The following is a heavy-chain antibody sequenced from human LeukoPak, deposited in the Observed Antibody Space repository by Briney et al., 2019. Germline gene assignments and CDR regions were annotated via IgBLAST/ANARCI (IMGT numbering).Heavy chain of an antibody. V-gene: IGHV1-46*01. J-gene: IGHJ4*02. CDR3: ARDEALTLFAVSTPSSSFNY. CDR1: GYPFTNYY. Sequence: GASVNVSCTASGYPFTNYYLHWVRQAPGQGLEWMGILNPSGGGTSYAQRFQGRLTVTRDTSTSTVYMELRSLRSEDTAFYFCARDEALTLFAVSTPSSSFNYWGQGTLVTVSS. D-gene: IGHD5/OR15-5a*01. CDR2: LNPSGGGT.